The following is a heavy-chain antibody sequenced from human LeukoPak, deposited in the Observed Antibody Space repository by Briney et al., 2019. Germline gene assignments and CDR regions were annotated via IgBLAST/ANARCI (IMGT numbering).Heavy chain of an antibody. CDR3: ARDRITIFGVVPGFDY. CDR1: GFTFSSYS. V-gene: IGHV3-21*01. CDR2: ISSSSSYI. D-gene: IGHD3-3*01. J-gene: IGHJ4*02. Sequence: AGGSLRLSCAASGFTFSSYSMNWVRQAPGKGLEWVPSISSSSSYIYYADSVKGRFTISRDNAKNSLYLQMNSLRAEDTAVYYCARDRITIFGVVPGFDYWGQGTLVTVSS.